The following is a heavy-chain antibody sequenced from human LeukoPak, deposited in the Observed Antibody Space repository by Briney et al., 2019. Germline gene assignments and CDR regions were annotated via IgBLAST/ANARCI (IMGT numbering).Heavy chain of an antibody. Sequence: ASVKVSCKASGYIFTGYYMHRVRQAPGQGLEWMGWINPNSGGTNYAQKFQGRVTMTRDTSISTAYMDLSRLGSDDTAVYYCARVAIAMKLVGFDYWGQGTLVTVSS. CDR1: GYIFTGYY. CDR2: INPNSGGT. D-gene: IGHD3-22*01. CDR3: ARVAIAMKLVGFDY. V-gene: IGHV1-2*02. J-gene: IGHJ4*02.